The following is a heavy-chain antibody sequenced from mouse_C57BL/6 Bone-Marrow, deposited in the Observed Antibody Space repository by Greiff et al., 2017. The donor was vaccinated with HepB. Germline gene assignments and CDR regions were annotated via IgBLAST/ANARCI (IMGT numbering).Heavy chain of an antibody. V-gene: IGHV1-50*01. J-gene: IGHJ1*03. CDR1: GYTFTSYW. CDR2: IDPSDSYT. D-gene: IGHD1-1*01. CDR3: ATSYGSPWYFDV. Sequence: VQLQQSGAELVKPGASVKLSCKASGYTFTSYWMQWVKQRPGQGLEWIGEIDPSDSYTNYNQKFKGKATLTVDTSSSTAYMQLSSLTSEDSAVYYCATSYGSPWYFDVWGTGTTVTVSS.